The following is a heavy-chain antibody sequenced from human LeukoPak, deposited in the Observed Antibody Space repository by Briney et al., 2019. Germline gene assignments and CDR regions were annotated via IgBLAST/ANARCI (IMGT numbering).Heavy chain of an antibody. J-gene: IGHJ3*02. D-gene: IGHD3-3*01. CDR3: ASYDFWSGYYIDAFDI. CDR2: INPNSGGT. V-gene: IGHV1-2*02. CDR1: GYTFTGYY. Sequence: ASVKVSCKASGYTFTGYYMHWVRQAPGQGLEWMGWINPNSGGTNCAQKFQGRVTMTRDTSISTAYMELSRLRSDDTAVYYCASYDFWSGYYIDAFDIWGQGTMVTVSS.